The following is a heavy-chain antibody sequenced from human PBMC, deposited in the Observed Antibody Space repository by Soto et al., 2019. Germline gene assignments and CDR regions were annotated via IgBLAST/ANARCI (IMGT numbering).Heavy chain of an antibody. CDR1: WGPLSSHS. CDR2: IIPIFGTA. Sequence: VSCKASWGPLSSHSISLGRQAPGQGLEWMGGIIPIFGTANYAQKFQGRVTITADESTSTAYMELSSLRSEDTAVYYCAREGHSRKTFDYWGQGTLVTVSS. V-gene: IGHV1-69*01. D-gene: IGHD5-18*01. J-gene: IGHJ4*02. CDR3: AREGHSRKTFDY.